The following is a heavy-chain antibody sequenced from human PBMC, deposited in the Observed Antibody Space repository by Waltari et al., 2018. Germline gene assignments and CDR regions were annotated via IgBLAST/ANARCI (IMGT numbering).Heavy chain of an antibody. CDR1: GFTFSSYS. J-gene: IGHJ4*02. Sequence: EVQLVESGGGLVQPGGSLRLSCAASGFTFSSYSMNWVRQAPGKGLEWVSYISSSSSTIYYADSVKGRFTISRDNAKNSLYLQMNSLRAEDTAVYYCARGGIVGALDYWGQGTLVTVSS. D-gene: IGHD1-26*01. V-gene: IGHV3-48*01. CDR2: ISSSSSTI. CDR3: ARGGIVGALDY.